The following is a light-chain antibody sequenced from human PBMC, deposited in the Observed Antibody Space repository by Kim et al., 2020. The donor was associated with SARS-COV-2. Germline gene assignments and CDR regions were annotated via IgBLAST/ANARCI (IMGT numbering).Light chain of an antibody. Sequence: EIVLTQSPGTLSLSPEERATLSCRASQSVTSSYLAWYQQKPGQPPSLLIYVASNRATGIPDRFSGSGSGKDFTLTISRLESEDLAVYYCQQYGTSLRTFGQGTKVYIK. CDR2: VAS. CDR1: QSVTSSY. V-gene: IGKV3-20*01. CDR3: QQYGTSLRT. J-gene: IGKJ1*01.